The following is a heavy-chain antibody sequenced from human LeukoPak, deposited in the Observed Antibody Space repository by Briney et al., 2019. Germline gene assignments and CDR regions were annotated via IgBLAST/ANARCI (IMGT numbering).Heavy chain of an antibody. CDR1: GFTFSSYS. Sequence: GGSLRLSCAASGFTFSSYSMNWVRQAPGKGLEWVSSISSSSSYIYYADSVKGRFTISRDNSKNTLYLQMNSLRAEDTAVYYCAKSPVVTMVRGVRDAFDIWGQGTMVTVSS. D-gene: IGHD3-10*01. CDR3: AKSPVVTMVRGVRDAFDI. J-gene: IGHJ3*02. CDR2: ISSSSSYI. V-gene: IGHV3-21*04.